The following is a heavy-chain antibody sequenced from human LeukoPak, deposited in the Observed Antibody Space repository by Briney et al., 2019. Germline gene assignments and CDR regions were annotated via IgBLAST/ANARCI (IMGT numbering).Heavy chain of an antibody. D-gene: IGHD3-22*01. V-gene: IGHV1-24*01. Sequence: ASVKVSCKVSGYTLTEFSMHWVRQAPGKGLEWMGGFDPEDGVTIYAQELQGRVTMTKDTSTDTAYMELSSLRSEDTAVYYCATWYYYDSSDYYLADYWGQGTLVTVSS. CDR1: GYTLTEFS. CDR2: FDPEDGVT. J-gene: IGHJ4*02. CDR3: ATWYYYDSSDYYLADY.